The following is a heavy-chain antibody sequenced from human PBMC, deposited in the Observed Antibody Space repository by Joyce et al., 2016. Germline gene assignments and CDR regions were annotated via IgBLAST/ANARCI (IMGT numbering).Heavy chain of an antibody. CDR3: TWSADENLLDY. D-gene: IGHD3-3*01. CDR1: GFTFSSYA. J-gene: IGHJ4*02. V-gene: IGHV3-33*01. CDR2: ISNDGNNQ. Sequence: QVQLVESGGGVVQPGGSLRLSCVASGFTFSSYAIHWVRQAPGKGLEWVALISNDGNNQYYGDSVKGRFTTSRDNSKNTLWLQMNSLTAKDAAVYYCTWSADENLLDYWGQGTLVTVSS.